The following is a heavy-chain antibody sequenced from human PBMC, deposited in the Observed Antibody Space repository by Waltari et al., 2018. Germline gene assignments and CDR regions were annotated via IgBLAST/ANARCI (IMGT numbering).Heavy chain of an antibody. Sequence: QVQLQESGPGLVKPSETLSLTCAVSGYSISSGYYWGWLRQPPGKGLEWIGSIYHSGSTYYNPSLKSRVTISVDTSKNQFSLKLSSVTAADTAVYYCARNSSAAGKYTQFDYWGQGTLVTVSS. D-gene: IGHD1-1*01. CDR1: GYSISSGYY. V-gene: IGHV4-38-2*01. CDR2: IYHSGST. CDR3: ARNSSAAGKYTQFDY. J-gene: IGHJ4*02.